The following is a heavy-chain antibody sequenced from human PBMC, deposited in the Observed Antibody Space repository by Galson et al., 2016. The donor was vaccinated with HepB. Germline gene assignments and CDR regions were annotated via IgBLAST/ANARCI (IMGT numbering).Heavy chain of an antibody. V-gene: IGHV3-13*01. CDR1: GFTFSNYD. CDR2: VGTTGDT. J-gene: IGHJ4*02. CDR3: ARGSPYWTGYYFFDS. D-gene: IGHD3/OR15-3a*01. Sequence: SLRLSCAASGFTFSNYDMHWVRQVTGRGLEWISAVGTTGDTPYPDSVQGRFPLSSAPAPPSFYLQMDSLRAGDTAVYYCARGSPYWTGYYFFDSWGQGALVTVSS.